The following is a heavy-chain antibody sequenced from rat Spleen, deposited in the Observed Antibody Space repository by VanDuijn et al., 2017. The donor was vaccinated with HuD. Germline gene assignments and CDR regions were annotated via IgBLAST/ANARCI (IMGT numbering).Heavy chain of an antibody. J-gene: IGHJ2*01. CDR3: VTERLGVGG. CDR2: INKHSNTI. CDR1: GFNFNDYW. V-gene: IGHV4-2*01. D-gene: IGHD4-3*01. Sequence: EVKLVESGGGLVQPGRSLKLSCAASGFNFNDYWMGWVRQAPGKGLEWIGEINKHSNTINYAPSLKDKFTISRDNAQSTLYRQMSKLGSEDTAIYYCVTERLGVGGWGQGVLVTVSS.